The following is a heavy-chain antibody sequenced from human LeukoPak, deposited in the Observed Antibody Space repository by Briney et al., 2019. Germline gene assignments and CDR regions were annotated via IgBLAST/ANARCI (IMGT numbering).Heavy chain of an antibody. J-gene: IGHJ4*02. CDR3: ARRSGIAVAGAFDY. CDR1: GFTFSSYV. D-gene: IGHD6-19*01. Sequence: PGGSLRLSCAASGFTFSSYVMSWVRQAPGKGLEWVSAISGSGGSTYYADSVKGRFTISRDNSKNTLYLQMNSLRAEDTAVYYCARRSGIAVAGAFDYWGQGTLVTVSS. V-gene: IGHV3-23*01. CDR2: ISGSGGST.